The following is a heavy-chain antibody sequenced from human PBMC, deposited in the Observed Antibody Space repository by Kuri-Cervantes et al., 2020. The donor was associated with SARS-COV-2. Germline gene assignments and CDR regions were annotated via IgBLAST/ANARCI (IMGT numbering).Heavy chain of an antibody. CDR3: ARDLYDSSGYYSPHVFDY. V-gene: IGHV3-33*08. J-gene: IGHJ4*02. Sequence: GESLKISCAASGFIFFNHGMHWVRQAPGKGLEWVALISYDGTIDYYADSVKGRFTISRDNAKNPLYLQMNSLRAEDTAVYYCARDLYDSSGYYSPHVFDYWGQGTLVTVSS. CDR2: ISYDGTID. CDR1: GFIFFNHG. D-gene: IGHD3-22*01.